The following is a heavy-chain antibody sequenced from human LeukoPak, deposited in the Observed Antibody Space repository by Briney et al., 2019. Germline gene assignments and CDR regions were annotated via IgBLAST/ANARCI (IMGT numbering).Heavy chain of an antibody. D-gene: IGHD3-10*01. CDR3: ARAGAPYGSGNYYNSDV. CDR1: GASISSSY. J-gene: IGHJ6*02. V-gene: IGHV4-59*01. Sequence: PSETLSLTCTVSGASISSSYWSWIRQPPGKGLGWIGYIHHSGGANYNPSLKSRVTISVDTSKNQFSLKLSSVTAADTAVYYCARAGAPYGSGNYYNSDVWGQGTTVTVSS. CDR2: IHHSGGA.